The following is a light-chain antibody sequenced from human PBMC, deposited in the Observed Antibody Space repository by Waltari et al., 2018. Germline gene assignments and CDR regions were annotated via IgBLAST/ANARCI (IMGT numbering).Light chain of an antibody. V-gene: IGLV1-44*01. J-gene: IGLJ1*01. CDR1: ISTLIRGA. CDR3: ATWDDNLSTHV. CDR2: RND. Sequence: LTQPSSVSGAPGQPVTISCSGSISTLIRGAVDWYRQLPGKAPNLLIYRNDQRPSGVPDRFSGSRSGTSASLAISGLLSEDEADYFCATWDDNLSTHVFGSGTKVTVL.